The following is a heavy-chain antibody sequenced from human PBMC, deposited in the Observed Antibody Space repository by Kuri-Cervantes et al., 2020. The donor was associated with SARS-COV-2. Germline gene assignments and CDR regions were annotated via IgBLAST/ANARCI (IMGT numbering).Heavy chain of an antibody. CDR1: GFTVSSNE. D-gene: IGHD2-21*01. CDR2: IYHSGST. J-gene: IGHJ3*02. CDR3: ARIVGNDAFDI. Sequence: GSLRLSCAASGFTVSSNEMSWVRQAPGKGLEWIGSIYHSGSTYYNPSLKSRVTISVDTSKNQFSLKLSSVTAADTAVYYCARIVGNDAFDIWGQGTMVTVSS. V-gene: IGHV4-38-2*01.